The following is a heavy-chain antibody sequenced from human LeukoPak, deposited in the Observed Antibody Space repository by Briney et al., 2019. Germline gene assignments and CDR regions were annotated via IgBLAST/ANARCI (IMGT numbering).Heavy chain of an antibody. D-gene: IGHD2-2*01. CDR1: GFTFSSYA. CDR3: AKDLKKGYCSSTSCYHDSTAYFDY. CDR2: ISGSGGST. J-gene: IGHJ4*02. Sequence: GGSLRLSCAASGFTFSSYAMSWVRQAPGKGLEWVSAISGSGGSTYYADSVKGRFTISRDNSKNTLYLQMNSLRVEDTAVYYCAKDLKKGYCSSTSCYHDSTAYFDYWGQGTLVTVSS. V-gene: IGHV3-23*01.